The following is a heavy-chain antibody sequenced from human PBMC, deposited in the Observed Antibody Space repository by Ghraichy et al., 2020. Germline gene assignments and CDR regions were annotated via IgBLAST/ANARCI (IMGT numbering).Heavy chain of an antibody. D-gene: IGHD6-6*01. CDR1: GGSFSGYY. Sequence: SETLSLTCAVYGGSFSGYYWSWIRQPPGKGLEWIGEINHSGSTNYNPSLKSRVTISVDTSKNQFSLKLSSVTAADTAVYYCARGSKQLGRWYNWFDPWGQGTLVTVSS. V-gene: IGHV4-34*01. CDR2: INHSGST. CDR3: ARGSKQLGRWYNWFDP. J-gene: IGHJ5*02.